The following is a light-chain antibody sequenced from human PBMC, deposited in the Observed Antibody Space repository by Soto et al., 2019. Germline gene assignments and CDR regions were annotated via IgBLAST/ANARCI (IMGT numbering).Light chain of an antibody. CDR3: ASYGGYYVV. Sequence: QPVLTQPPSASGSPGQSVAISCTGTSSDVGGYDYVSWFQQNPGKAPKLMIYDVTKRPSGVPDRFSGSKSGNTASLTVSGLQAEDEAYYYCASYGGYYVVFGGGTKLTVL. CDR1: SSDVGGYDY. CDR2: DVT. V-gene: IGLV2-8*01. J-gene: IGLJ2*01.